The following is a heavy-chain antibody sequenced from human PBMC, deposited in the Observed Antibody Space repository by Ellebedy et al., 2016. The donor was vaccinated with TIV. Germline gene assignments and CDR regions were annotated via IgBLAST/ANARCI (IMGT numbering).Heavy chain of an antibody. Sequence: MPGGSLRLSCTGSGYTFTNYYMNWVRQAPGQGLEWMGIINPGGGGTSYAQKFQGRVTLTTETSTNTAYMELTNLRSDDTAVYYCARDQSTAVFDHWGQGTLITVSS. CDR3: ARDQSTAVFDH. V-gene: IGHV1-46*01. D-gene: IGHD1-1*01. CDR2: INPGGGGT. CDR1: GYTFTNYY. J-gene: IGHJ4*02.